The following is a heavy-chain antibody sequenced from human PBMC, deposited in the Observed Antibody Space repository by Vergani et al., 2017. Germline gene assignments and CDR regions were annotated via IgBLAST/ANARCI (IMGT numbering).Heavy chain of an antibody. V-gene: IGHV1-2*02. CDR1: GYTFTGYY. CDR2: INPNSGGT. J-gene: IGHJ4*02. CDR3: ARGYYDYVWGSYRYPPYYFDY. D-gene: IGHD3-16*02. Sequence: QVQLVQSGAEVKTPGASVKVFCKASGYTFTGYYMLWVRQAPGQELEWMGWINPNSGGTNYAQKFQGRVTMTRDTSISTAYMELSRLRSDDTAVYYCARGYYDYVWGSYRYPPYYFDYWGQGTLVTVSS.